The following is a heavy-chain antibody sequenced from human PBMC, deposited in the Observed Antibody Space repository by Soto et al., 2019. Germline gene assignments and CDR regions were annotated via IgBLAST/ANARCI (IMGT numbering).Heavy chain of an antibody. CDR2: ISSASSTT. Sequence: EEQLVESGGALVQPGGSLRLSCAASGFTFNRFGMNWVRQAPGKGLEWISYISSASSTTQYAESVEGRFTISRYNVRDSLYLQMSSLRVEDTAVYYCARRPLWSGLSDYYYMDVWGKGTTVTVSS. CDR3: ARRPLWSGLSDYYYMDV. D-gene: IGHD3-3*01. V-gene: IGHV3-48*01. CDR1: GFTFNRFG. J-gene: IGHJ6*03.